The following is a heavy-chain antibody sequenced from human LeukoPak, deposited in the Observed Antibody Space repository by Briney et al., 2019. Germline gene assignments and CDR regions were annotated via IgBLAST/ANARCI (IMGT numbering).Heavy chain of an antibody. V-gene: IGHV3-33*01. CDR2: IWYDGSNK. D-gene: IGHD3-9*01. CDR1: GFTFSSYG. CDR3: ARDRLRYYFDY. Sequence: GRSLRLSCAASGFTFSSYGMHWVRQAPGKGLEWVAVIWYDGSNKYYADSAKGRFTISRDNSKNTLYLQMHSLRAEDTAVYYCARDRLRYYFDYWGQGTLVTVSS. J-gene: IGHJ4*02.